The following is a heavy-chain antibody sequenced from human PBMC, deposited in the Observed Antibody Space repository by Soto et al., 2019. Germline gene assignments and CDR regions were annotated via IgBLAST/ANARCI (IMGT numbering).Heavy chain of an antibody. CDR2: IYYSGST. CDR1: GGSISSYY. D-gene: IGHD6-13*01. Sequence: SETLSLTCTVSGGSISSYYWSWIRQPPGKGLEWIGYIYYSGSTNYNPSLKSRVTISVDTSKNQFSLKLSSVTAADTAVYYCSRANAPGIAAAGTRLIWFDPWGQGTLVTVSS. V-gene: IGHV4-59*01. J-gene: IGHJ5*02. CDR3: SRANAPGIAAAGTRLIWFDP.